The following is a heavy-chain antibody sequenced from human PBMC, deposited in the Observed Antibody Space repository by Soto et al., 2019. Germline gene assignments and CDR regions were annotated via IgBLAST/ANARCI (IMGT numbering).Heavy chain of an antibody. CDR2: ISWNSGSI. CDR1: GFSFDDYA. D-gene: IGHD6-13*01. V-gene: IGHV3-9*01. Sequence: PGGSLRLSCAASGFSFDDYAMHWVRQAPGKGLEWVSGISWNSGSIGYADSVKGRFTISRDNAKNSLYLQMNSLRAEDTALYYCAKVRGRYSSSWYNAFDTWGKETRATVSS. CDR3: AKVRGRYSSSWYNAFDT. J-gene: IGHJ3*02.